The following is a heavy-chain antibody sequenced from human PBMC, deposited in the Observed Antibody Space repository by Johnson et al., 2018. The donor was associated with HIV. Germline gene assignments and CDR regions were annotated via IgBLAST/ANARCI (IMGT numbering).Heavy chain of an antibody. J-gene: IGHJ3*02. CDR3: ARVRTIFGVVPSLLGAFDI. V-gene: IGHV3-30-3*01. Sequence: QVQLVESGGGVVQPGRSLRLSCAASGFTFSSYAMHWVRQAPGKGLEWVAVISYDGSNKYYADSVKGRFTITRDNAKNTLYLKMNSLRAEDTALYYCARVRTIFGVVPSLLGAFDIWGQGTMVTVSS. CDR1: GFTFSSYA. D-gene: IGHD3-3*01. CDR2: ISYDGSNK.